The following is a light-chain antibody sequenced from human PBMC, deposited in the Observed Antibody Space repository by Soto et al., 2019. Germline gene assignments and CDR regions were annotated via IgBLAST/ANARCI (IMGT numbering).Light chain of an antibody. CDR3: QQYGSSPQT. V-gene: IGKV3-20*01. J-gene: IGKJ1*01. CDR1: QSVSSN. CDR2: GAS. Sequence: ERVMTQSPATLSVSPGGGAALSCRASQSVSSNLAWYQQKPGQAPRLLIYGASDRATGIPDRFTGSGSGTDFTLTINRLEPEDFAVYFCQQYGSSPQTFGQGTKVDIK.